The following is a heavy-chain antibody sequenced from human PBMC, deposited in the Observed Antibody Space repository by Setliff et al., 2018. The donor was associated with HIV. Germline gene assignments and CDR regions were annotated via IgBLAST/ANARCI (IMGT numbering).Heavy chain of an antibody. D-gene: IGHD3-3*01. CDR1: GGSFSGFY. J-gene: IGHJ5*02. V-gene: IGHV4-34*01. CDR2: INHSGKT. Sequence: SETLSLTCAVYGGSFSGFYWSWIRQAPGKGLEWIGEINHSGKTNYNPSLKSRITLSVDTSENQLALKLASVTAADTAVYYCARGFTIFGVGFSADPTGNWFDPWGRGTLVTVSS. CDR3: ARGFTIFGVGFSADPTGNWFDP.